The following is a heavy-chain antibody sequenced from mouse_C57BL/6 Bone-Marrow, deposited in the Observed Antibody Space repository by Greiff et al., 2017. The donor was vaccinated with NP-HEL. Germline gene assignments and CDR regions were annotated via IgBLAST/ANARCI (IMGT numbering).Heavy chain of an antibody. CDR2: INSDGGST. D-gene: IGHD1-1*01. CDR1: EYEFPSHD. V-gene: IGHV5-2*01. CDR3: ARPFITTGGFDY. J-gene: IGHJ2*01. Sequence: DVMLVESGGGLVQPGESLKLSCESNEYEFPSHDMSWVRKTPEKRLELVAAINSDGGSTYYPDTMERRFIISRDNTKKTLYLQMSSLRSEDTALYYCARPFITTGGFDYWGQGTTLTVSS.